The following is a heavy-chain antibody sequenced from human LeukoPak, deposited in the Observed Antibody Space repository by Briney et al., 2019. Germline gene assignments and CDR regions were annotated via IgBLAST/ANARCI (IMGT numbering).Heavy chain of an antibody. CDR2: VSTKKGNT. J-gene: IGHJ5*01. Sequence: ASVKVSCKASGYTFTNYAVSWVRQAPGRGLEWMGWVSTKKGNTNYAQNFQGRVIMTTDTSTTTAYMDLRGLTSDDTAIYYCARHYFNGNWFDSWGQGTLVTVSS. V-gene: IGHV1-18*04. CDR3: ARHYFNGNWFDS. D-gene: IGHD2-8*01. CDR1: GYTFTNYA.